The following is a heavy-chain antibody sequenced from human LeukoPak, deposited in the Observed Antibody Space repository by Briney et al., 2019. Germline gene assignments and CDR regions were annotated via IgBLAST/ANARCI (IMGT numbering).Heavy chain of an antibody. CDR3: VKDRGYGGNMGAYYYYGMDV. CDR2: ISSNGGST. Sequence: GGSLRLSCSASGFTFSSYAMHWVRQAPGKGLEYVSAISSNGGSTYYADSVKGRFTISRDNSKNTLYLQMSSLRAEDTAVYYCVKDRGYGGNMGAYYYYGMDVWGQGTTVTVSS. J-gene: IGHJ6*02. CDR1: GFTFSSYA. V-gene: IGHV3-64D*06. D-gene: IGHD4-23*01.